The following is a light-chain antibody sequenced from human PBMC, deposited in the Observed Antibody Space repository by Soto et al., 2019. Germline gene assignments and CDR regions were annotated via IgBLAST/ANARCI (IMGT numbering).Light chain of an antibody. CDR3: GTWDSGLSAVV. J-gene: IGLJ2*01. CDR1: SSNIGNNY. Sequence: QSVLTQPPSVSAVPGHKITISCSGSSSNIGNNYVSWYQQLPGTAPKPLMYDNNKRPSGIPDRFSGSKSGTSATLGITGLQTGDEDDDYCGTWDSGLSAVVFGGGTKLTVL. CDR2: DNN. V-gene: IGLV1-51*01.